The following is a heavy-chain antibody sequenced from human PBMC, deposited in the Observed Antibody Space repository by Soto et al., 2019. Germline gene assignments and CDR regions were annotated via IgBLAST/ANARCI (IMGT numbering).Heavy chain of an antibody. CDR3: ARERLDGSRLDP. J-gene: IGHJ5*02. CDR2: VNHRGSI. Sequence: PSETLSLTCAVYGGSVGGYYWSWVRQPPGKGLEWIREVNHRGSIAYAPSLKSRVTMSVDTSKNQFSLRLSSVTAADTAVYYCARERLDGSRLDPWGPGTLVTASS. V-gene: IGHV4-34*01. CDR1: GGSVGGYY. D-gene: IGHD6-13*01.